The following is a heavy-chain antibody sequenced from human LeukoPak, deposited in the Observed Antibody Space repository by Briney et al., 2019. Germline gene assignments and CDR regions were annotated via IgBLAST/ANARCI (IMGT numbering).Heavy chain of an antibody. CDR2: ISWNSGSI. J-gene: IGHJ3*02. CDR3: AKERSMAGSGGDAFDI. Sequence: GGSLRLSCAASGFTFDDYAMHWVRQAPGKGLEWVSGISWNSGSIGYADSVKGRFTISRDNAKNSLYLQMNSLRTGDTALYYCAKERSMAGSGGDAFDIWGQGTMVTVSS. V-gene: IGHV3-9*01. CDR1: GFTFDDYA. D-gene: IGHD6-19*01.